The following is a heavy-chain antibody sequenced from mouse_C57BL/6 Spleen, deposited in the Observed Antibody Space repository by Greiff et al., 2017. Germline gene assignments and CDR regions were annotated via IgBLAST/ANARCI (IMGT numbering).Heavy chain of an antibody. V-gene: IGHV5-17*01. J-gene: IGHJ4*01. Sequence: EVKLVESGGGLVKPGGSLKLTCAASGFTFSDYGMHWVRQAPEKGLEWVAYISSGSSTIYYADTVKGRFTISRDNATNTLFLQMSSLRSEDTAMYYCASHYGIAMDYWGQGTSVTVSS. CDR3: ASHYGIAMDY. CDR1: GFTFSDYG. CDR2: ISSGSSTI. D-gene: IGHD1-1*01.